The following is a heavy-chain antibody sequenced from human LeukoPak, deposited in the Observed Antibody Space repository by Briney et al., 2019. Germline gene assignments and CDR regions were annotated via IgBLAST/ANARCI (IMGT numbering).Heavy chain of an antibody. D-gene: IGHD3-22*01. Sequence: GGSLRLSCAASGFTFSSYGMHWVRQAPGKGLEWVAVISYDGSNKYDADSVKGRFTISRDNAKNSLYLQMNSLRAEDTTVYYCAREWLLLPWGQGTLVTVSS. CDR3: AREWLLLP. CDR2: ISYDGSNK. V-gene: IGHV3-30*03. CDR1: GFTFSSYG. J-gene: IGHJ4*02.